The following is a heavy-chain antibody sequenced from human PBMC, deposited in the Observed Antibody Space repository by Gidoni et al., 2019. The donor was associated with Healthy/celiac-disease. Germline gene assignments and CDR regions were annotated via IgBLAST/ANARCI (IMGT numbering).Heavy chain of an antibody. CDR2: ISAYNGNT. CDR1: GYTFTSYG. D-gene: IGHD2-15*01. V-gene: IGHV1-18*01. CDR3: AARYCSGGSCYDGRDY. Sequence: QVQLVQSGAEVKKPGASVKVSCQASGYTFTSYGISWVRQAPGQGLEWMGWISAYNGNTNYAQKLQGRVTMTTDTSTSTAYMELRSLRSDDTAVYYCAARYCSGGSCYDGRDYWGQGTLVTVSS. J-gene: IGHJ4*02.